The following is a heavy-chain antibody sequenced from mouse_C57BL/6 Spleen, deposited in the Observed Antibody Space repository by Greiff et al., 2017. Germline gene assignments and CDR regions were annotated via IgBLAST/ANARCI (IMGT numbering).Heavy chain of an antibody. J-gene: IGHJ3*01. V-gene: IGHV1-80*01. D-gene: IGHD1-1*02. Sequence: QVQLQQSGAELVKPGASVKISCKASGYAFSSYWMNWVKQRPGKGLAWIGQIYPGDGDTNYNGKFKGKATLTADKSSSTAYMQLSSLTSEDSAVYFCASRGKLVAWFAYWGKGTLVTVSA. CDR3: ASRGKLVAWFAY. CDR1: GYAFSSYW. CDR2: IYPGDGDT.